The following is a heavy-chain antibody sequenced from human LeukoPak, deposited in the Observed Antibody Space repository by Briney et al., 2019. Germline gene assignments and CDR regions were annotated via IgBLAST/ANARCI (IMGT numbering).Heavy chain of an antibody. CDR1: GYTFTSYG. V-gene: IGHV1-18*01. J-gene: IGHJ4*02. Sequence: PGASVKVSCKASGYTFTSYGISWVRQAPGQGLEWMGWISAYNGNTNYAQKLQGRVTMTTDTSTSTAYMELRSLRSDDTAVYYCARDSGITIFGGLNDYWGQGTLVTVSS. CDR3: ARDSGITIFGGLNDY. CDR2: ISAYNGNT. D-gene: IGHD3-3*01.